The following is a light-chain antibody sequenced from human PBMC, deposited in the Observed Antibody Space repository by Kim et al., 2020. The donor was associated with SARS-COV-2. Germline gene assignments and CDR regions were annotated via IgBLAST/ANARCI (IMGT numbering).Light chain of an antibody. CDR3: QVWDGSSEQYV. Sequence: SYELTQPPSVSVAPGKTAMISCGGNNIGTKSVHWYQLKPGQAPVLVIYYDNNRPSGIPERFSGSNSGATATLTINRVEAGDEADYFCQVWDGSSEQYVFGTGTKVTVL. CDR2: YDN. V-gene: IGLV3-21*04. J-gene: IGLJ1*01. CDR1: NIGTKS.